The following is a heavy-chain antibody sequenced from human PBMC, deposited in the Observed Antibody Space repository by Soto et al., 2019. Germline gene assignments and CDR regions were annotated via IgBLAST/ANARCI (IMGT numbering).Heavy chain of an antibody. Sequence: ETRSLTCAVYVVSFSGYYWSWIRQPPGKGLEWVGEINHSGSTNYNPSLKSRVTISVDTSKNQFSLKLSSVTAADTAVYYCARGSLKLPSRSYDFWSGHLSNYYYGMDVWGQGTTVTVSS. CDR1: VVSFSGYY. CDR2: INHSGST. D-gene: IGHD3-3*01. V-gene: IGHV4-34*01. CDR3: ARGSLKLPSRSYDFWSGHLSNYYYGMDV. J-gene: IGHJ6*02.